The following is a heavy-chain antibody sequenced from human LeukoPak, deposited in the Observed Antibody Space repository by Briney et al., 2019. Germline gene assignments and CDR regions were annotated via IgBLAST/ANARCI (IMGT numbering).Heavy chain of an antibody. CDR3: ARVSAGMLWWRGSAEFDY. J-gene: IGHJ4*02. CDR2: IKQDGSEK. Sequence: PGGSLRLSCAASGFTFSSYWMSWVRQAPGKGLEWVANIKQDGSEKYYVDSVKGRFTISRDNAKNSLYLQMNSLSAEDTAVYYCARVSAGMLWWRGSAEFDYWGQGTLVTVSS. CDR1: GFTFSSYW. V-gene: IGHV3-7*01. D-gene: IGHD2-21*01.